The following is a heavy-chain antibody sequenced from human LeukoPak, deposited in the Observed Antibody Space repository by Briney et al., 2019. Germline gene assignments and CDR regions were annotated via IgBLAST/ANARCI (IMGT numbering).Heavy chain of an antibody. CDR2: ISSSSSYI. CDR1: GFTFSSYS. V-gene: IGHV3-21*01. CDR3: ARDSRIAAAGPDYFDY. J-gene: IGHJ4*02. D-gene: IGHD6-13*01. Sequence: GGSLRLSCAASGFTFSSYSMNWVRQAPGKGLEWVSSISSSSSYIYYADSVKGRFTISRDNAKNSLYLQMNSLRAEDTAVYYCARDSRIAAAGPDYFDYWGQGTLVTVSS.